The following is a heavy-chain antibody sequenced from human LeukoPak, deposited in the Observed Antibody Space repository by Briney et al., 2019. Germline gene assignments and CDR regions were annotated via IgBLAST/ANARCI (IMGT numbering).Heavy chain of an antibody. CDR1: GGSVSSRGYY. CDR2: IYYSGST. Sequence: SETLSLTCTVSGGSVSSRGYYWGWIRQPPGKGLEWIGSIYYSGSTYYNPSLKSRVTISVDTSKNQFSLKLGSVTAADTAVYYCARHEAPYYYYGMDVWGQGTTVTVSS. J-gene: IGHJ6*02. V-gene: IGHV4-39*01. CDR3: ARHEAPYYYYGMDV.